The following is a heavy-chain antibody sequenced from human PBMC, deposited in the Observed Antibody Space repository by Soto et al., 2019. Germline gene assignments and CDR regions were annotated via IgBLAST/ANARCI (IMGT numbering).Heavy chain of an antibody. J-gene: IGHJ4*02. CDR2: IYYSGST. Sequence: SETLSLTCTVSGGSISSGDYYWSWIRQPPGKGLEWIGYIYYSGSTYYNPSLKSRVTISVDTSKNQFSLKLSSVTAADTAVYYCASNSYGYIVYDYWGQGTLVTVPQ. CDR1: GGSISSGDYY. V-gene: IGHV4-30-4*01. CDR3: ASNSYGYIVYDY. D-gene: IGHD5-18*01.